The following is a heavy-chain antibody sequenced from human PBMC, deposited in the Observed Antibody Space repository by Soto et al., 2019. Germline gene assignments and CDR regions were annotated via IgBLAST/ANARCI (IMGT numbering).Heavy chain of an antibody. CDR1: GGTFSSYA. Sequence: ASVKISCKASGGTFSSYAISWVRQAPGQGLEWMGGIIPIFGTANYAQKFQGRVTTTADESTSTAYMVLSSLRSEDTAVYYCARGDLELLVNWYGPCGHGNPVTVS. CDR2: IIPIFGTA. J-gene: IGHJ5*02. CDR3: ARGDLELLVNWYGP. V-gene: IGHV1-69*13. D-gene: IGHD6-6*01.